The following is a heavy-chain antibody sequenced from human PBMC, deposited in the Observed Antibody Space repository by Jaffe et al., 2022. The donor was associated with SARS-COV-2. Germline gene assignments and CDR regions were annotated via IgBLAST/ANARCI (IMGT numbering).Heavy chain of an antibody. J-gene: IGHJ4*02. CDR2: FFYIGSP. Sequence: QLQLQESGPGLVKPSETLSLTCIVSGGSISSNNYFWGWIRQPPGKGLEWIGTFFYIGSPYYNPSLKSRVTISVDTSKNQFSLKLTSATAADTAVYYCARLDGLAVAGLPSYYFDYWGQGTLVTVSS. CDR1: GGSISSNNYF. D-gene: IGHD6-19*01. CDR3: ARLDGLAVAGLPSYYFDY. V-gene: IGHV4-39*01.